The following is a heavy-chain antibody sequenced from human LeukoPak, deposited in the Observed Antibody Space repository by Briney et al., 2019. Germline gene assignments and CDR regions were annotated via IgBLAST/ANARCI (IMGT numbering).Heavy chain of an antibody. CDR1: GGSISSYY. V-gene: IGHV4-59*01. CDR3: ARDRSQRGYSGMDV. J-gene: IGHJ6*02. D-gene: IGHD5-24*01. Sequence: SETLSLTCTVSGGSISSYYWSWIRQPPGKGLEWIGYTYYSGSTNYNPSLKSRVTISVDTSKNQFSLKLSSVTAADTAVYYCARDRSQRGYSGMDVWGQGTTVTVSS. CDR2: TYYSGST.